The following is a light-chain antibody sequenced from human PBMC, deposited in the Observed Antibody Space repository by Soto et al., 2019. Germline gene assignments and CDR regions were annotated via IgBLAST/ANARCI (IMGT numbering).Light chain of an antibody. V-gene: IGLV1-44*01. CDR3: AAWDDSLNGYV. CDR2: SNN. J-gene: IGLJ1*01. Sequence: QSVLTHPPSASGTPWQRVTISCSGSSSNIGSNTVNWYQQLPGTAPKLLIYSNNQRPSGVPDRFSGSKSGTSASLAISGLQSEGEADYYCAAWDDSLNGYVFGTGTKVTVL. CDR1: SSNIGSNT.